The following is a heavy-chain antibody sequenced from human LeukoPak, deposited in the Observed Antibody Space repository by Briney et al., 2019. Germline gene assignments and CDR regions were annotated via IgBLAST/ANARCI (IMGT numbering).Heavy chain of an antibody. J-gene: IGHJ4*02. V-gene: IGHV3-66*01. D-gene: IGHD5-12*01. CDR1: GFTVSSNY. CDR2: IYSDGST. CDR3: ARWVVATMFDY. Sequence: GGSLRLSCAASGFTVSSNYMSWVRQAPGKGLEWVSVIYSDGSTYYADSVKGRFTISRDNSKNTLFLQMNSLRAEDTAVYYCARWVVATMFDYWGQGTLVTVSS.